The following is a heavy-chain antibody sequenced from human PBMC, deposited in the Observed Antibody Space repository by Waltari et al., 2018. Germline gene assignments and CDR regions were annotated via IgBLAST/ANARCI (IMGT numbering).Heavy chain of an antibody. CDR2: IWYDGSNK. J-gene: IGHJ4*02. CDR3: AKEPDLLLTQYYFDY. CDR1: GFTFSSYG. V-gene: IGHV3-33*06. D-gene: IGHD2-15*01. Sequence: QVQLVESGGGVVQPGRSLRLSCAASGFTFSSYGMHWVRQAPGKGLEWVAVIWYDGSNKYYADSVKGRFTISRDNSKNTLYLQMNSLRAEDTAVYYCAKEPDLLLTQYYFDYWGQGTLVTVSS.